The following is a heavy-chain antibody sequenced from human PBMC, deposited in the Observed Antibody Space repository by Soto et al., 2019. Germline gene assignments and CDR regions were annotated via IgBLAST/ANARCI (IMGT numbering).Heavy chain of an antibody. CDR3: ARGGGQRYSSGWYDY. J-gene: IGHJ4*02. V-gene: IGHV4-34*01. D-gene: IGHD6-19*01. CDR2: INHSGST. CDR1: GGSFSGDY. Sequence: SETLSLTCAVYGGSFSGDYWSWIRQPPGKGLEWIGEINHSGSTNYNPSLKSRVTISVDTSKNQFSLKLSSVTAADTAVYYCARGGGQRYSSGWYDYWGQGTLVTVSS.